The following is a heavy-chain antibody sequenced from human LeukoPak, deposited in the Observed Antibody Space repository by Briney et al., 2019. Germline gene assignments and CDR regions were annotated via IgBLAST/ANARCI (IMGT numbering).Heavy chain of an antibody. J-gene: IGHJ4*02. CDR1: GYTFTRYY. V-gene: IGHV1-2*02. CDR3: AQWELLLGY. CDR2: INPKSGGT. D-gene: IGHD1-26*01. Sequence: ASVKVSCKASGYTFTRYYMHWVGQAAGQGGEGMGWINPKSGGTNYAQKLPDRVTMTRDTSISTDYMALSRRRSDDTAVYYCAQWELLLGYWGQGTLVTVSS.